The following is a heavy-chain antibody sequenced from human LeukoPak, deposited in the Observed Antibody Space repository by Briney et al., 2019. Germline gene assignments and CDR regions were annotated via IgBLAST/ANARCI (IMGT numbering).Heavy chain of an antibody. D-gene: IGHD6-25*01. CDR2: IYYSGST. J-gene: IGHJ3*02. Sequence: PSETLSLTCTVSGGSISSYYWSWIRQPPGKGLEWIGYIYYSGSTNYNPSLKSRVTISVDPSKNQLSLKLSSVTAADTAVYYCAGQRSYDAFDIWGQGTMVTVSS. CDR3: AGQRSYDAFDI. V-gene: IGHV4-59*01. CDR1: GGSISSYY.